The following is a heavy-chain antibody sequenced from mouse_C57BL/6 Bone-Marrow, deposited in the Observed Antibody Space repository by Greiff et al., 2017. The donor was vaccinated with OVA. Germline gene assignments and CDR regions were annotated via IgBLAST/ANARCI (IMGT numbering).Heavy chain of an antibody. J-gene: IGHJ3*01. V-gene: IGHV1-76*01. Sequence: QVQLKQSGAELVRPGASMKLSCKASGYTFTDYYINWVKQRPGQGLEWIARIYPGSGNTYYNEKFKGKATLTAEKSSSTAYMQLSSLTSEDSAVYFCARERDGSAWFAYWGQGTLVTVSA. CDR1: GYTFTDYY. CDR3: ARERDGSAWFAY. D-gene: IGHD1-1*01. CDR2: IYPGSGNT.